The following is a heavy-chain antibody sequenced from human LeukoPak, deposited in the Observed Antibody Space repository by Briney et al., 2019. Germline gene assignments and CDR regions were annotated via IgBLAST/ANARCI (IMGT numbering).Heavy chain of an antibody. D-gene: IGHD1-20*01. CDR2: ISGSGGSP. CDR3: AKDPRYNWKPYTSFDY. J-gene: IGHJ4*02. CDR1: GFTFSSYA. V-gene: IGHV3-23*01. Sequence: PGGSLRLACAASGFTFSSYAMSWVRQAPGKGLEWVSAISGSGGSPYYADSVMGRFTISRDNSKNTLYLQMNSLRAEDTAVYYCAKDPRYNWKPYTSFDYWGQGTLVTVSS.